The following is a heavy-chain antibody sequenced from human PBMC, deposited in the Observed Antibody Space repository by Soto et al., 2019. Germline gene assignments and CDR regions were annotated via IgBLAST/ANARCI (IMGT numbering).Heavy chain of an antibody. CDR1: GDSISNSY. CDR2: ISYSGGT. D-gene: IGHD2-2*01. J-gene: IGHJ4*02. CDR3: ARHGEKHSTSRYLDY. V-gene: IGHV4-59*01. Sequence: PSETLSLTCSVSGDSISNSYWAWIRQPPGKGLEWIGYISYSGGTNYNPSLKSRVTIFVHTSGNQFSLSLSSVTPADTAVYFCARHGEKHSTSRYLDYWGQGTLVTVAS.